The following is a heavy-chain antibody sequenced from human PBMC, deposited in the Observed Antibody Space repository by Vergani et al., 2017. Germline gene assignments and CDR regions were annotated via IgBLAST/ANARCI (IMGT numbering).Heavy chain of an antibody. Sequence: QVQLVESGGGVVQPGRSLRLSCAASGFTFSSYAMHWVRQAPGKGLEWVAVISYDGSNKYYADSVKGRFTISRDNSKNTLYLQMTSLRAEDTAVYYCARAPYGDYRYFDYWGQGTLVTVSS. CDR3: ARAPYGDYRYFDY. CDR2: ISYDGSNK. CDR1: GFTFSSYA. V-gene: IGHV3-30*04. D-gene: IGHD4-17*01. J-gene: IGHJ4*02.